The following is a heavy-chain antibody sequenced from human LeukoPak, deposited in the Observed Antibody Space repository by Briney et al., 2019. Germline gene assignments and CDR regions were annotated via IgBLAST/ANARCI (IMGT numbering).Heavy chain of an antibody. CDR1: GGTFSSYA. CDR2: IIPIFGTA. V-gene: IGHV1-69*01. CDR3: ARGATYSSSWYFGALVYYYYYMDV. D-gene: IGHD6-13*01. J-gene: IGHJ6*03. Sequence: SVKVSCKASGGTFSSYAISWVRQAPGQGLEWMGGIIPIFGTANYAQKFQGRVTITADESTSTAYMELSSLRSEDTAVYYCARGATYSSSWYFGALVYYYYYMDVWGKGTTVTISS.